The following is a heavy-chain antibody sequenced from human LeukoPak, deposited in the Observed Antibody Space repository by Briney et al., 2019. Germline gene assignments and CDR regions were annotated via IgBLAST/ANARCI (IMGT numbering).Heavy chain of an antibody. D-gene: IGHD2-21*02. Sequence: GESLKISCKGSGYSFTNYWIAWVRQMPGKGLEWMGIIYPADSDTRYSPSFQGQVTISADKSNSTAYLQWSSLKASDTAIYYCARWGTAAHIVVVTATFDSWGQGTRVTVSS. V-gene: IGHV5-51*01. CDR1: GYSFTNYW. CDR2: IYPADSDT. J-gene: IGHJ4*02. CDR3: ARWGTAAHIVVVTATFDS.